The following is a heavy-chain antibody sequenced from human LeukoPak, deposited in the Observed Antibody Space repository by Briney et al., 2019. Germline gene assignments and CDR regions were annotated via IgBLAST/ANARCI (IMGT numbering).Heavy chain of an antibody. V-gene: IGHV5-51*01. J-gene: IGHJ3*02. CDR1: GYSFTSYW. D-gene: IGHD3-22*01. CDR2: IYPGDSDT. Sequence: GESLEISCKGSGYSFTSYWIGWVRQMPGKGLEWKGIIYPGDSDTRYSPSFQGQVTISADKSISTAYLQWSSLKASDTAMYYCARQADTMIVVVSAFDIWGQGTMVTVSS. CDR3: ARQADTMIVVVSAFDI.